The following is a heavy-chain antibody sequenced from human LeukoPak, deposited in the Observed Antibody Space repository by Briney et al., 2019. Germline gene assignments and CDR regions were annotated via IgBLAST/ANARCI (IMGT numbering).Heavy chain of an antibody. CDR1: GYTFTSYG. V-gene: IGHV1-18*01. CDR3: ARTIFGVVIRAHYMDV. D-gene: IGHD3-3*01. J-gene: IGHJ6*03. CDR2: TSAYNGNT. Sequence: GASVKVSCKASGYTFTSYGISWVRQAPGQGLEWMGWTSAYNGNTNYAQKLQGRITMTTDTSTSTAYMELRSLRSDDTAVYYCARTIFGVVIRAHYMDVWGKGTTVTVSS.